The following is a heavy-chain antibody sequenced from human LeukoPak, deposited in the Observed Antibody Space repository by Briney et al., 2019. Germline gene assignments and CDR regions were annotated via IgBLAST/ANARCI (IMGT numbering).Heavy chain of an antibody. V-gene: IGHV5-51*01. Sequence: GESLKISCKGSGYSFTSYWIGWVRQMPGEDLEWMGIIHPGDSETRYSPSFQGQVTISADKSINTAYLQWSSLEASDTAMYYCAKQGGSGWSYYWDQGTLVTVSS. CDR2: IHPGDSET. CDR3: AKQGGSGWSYY. J-gene: IGHJ4*02. D-gene: IGHD6-19*01. CDR1: GYSFTSYW.